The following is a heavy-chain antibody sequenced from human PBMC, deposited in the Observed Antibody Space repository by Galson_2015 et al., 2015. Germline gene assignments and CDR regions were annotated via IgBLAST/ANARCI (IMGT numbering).Heavy chain of an antibody. CDR3: TTDPDCYSPCYAFDI. CDR2: IKSKTDGGTT. J-gene: IGHJ3*02. Sequence: SLRLSCAASGFTFSNAWMSWVRQAPGKGLEWVGRIKSKTDGGTTDYAAPVKGRFTISRDDSKNTLYLQMNSLKTEDTAVYYCTTDPDCYSPCYAFDIWGQGTMVTVSS. V-gene: IGHV3-15*01. D-gene: IGHD2-21*02. CDR1: GFTFSNAW.